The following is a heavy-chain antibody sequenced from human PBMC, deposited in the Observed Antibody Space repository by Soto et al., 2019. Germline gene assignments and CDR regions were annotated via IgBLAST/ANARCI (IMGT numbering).Heavy chain of an antibody. CDR3: ARSLLQGDF. Sequence: QVQLVQSGAEVKKPGASVKVSCKASGYIFIHYYIHWVRQAPGKGLEWMAIINPNGGSTNYAQKFHGRVTVTSGTSTSTVCMELNCLGSDDTAVYFCARSLLQGDFWGQGTLVTVSS. CDR1: GYIFIHYY. D-gene: IGHD2-21*01. J-gene: IGHJ4*02. CDR2: INPNGGST. V-gene: IGHV1-46*01.